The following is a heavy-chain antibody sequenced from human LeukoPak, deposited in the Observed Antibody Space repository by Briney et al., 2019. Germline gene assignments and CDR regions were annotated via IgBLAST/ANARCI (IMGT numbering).Heavy chain of an antibody. CDR2: INHSGST. V-gene: IGHV4-34*01. CDR1: GGSFIGYY. CDR3: ARVPGYSSGWSKGGYYYYYYMDV. D-gene: IGHD6-19*01. Sequence: PSETLSLTCAVYGGSFIGYYWSWIRQPPGKVLEWIGEINHSGSTNYNPSLKSRVTISVDTSKNQFSLKLSSVTAADTAVYYCARVPGYSSGWSKGGYYYYYYMDVWGKGTTVTVSS. J-gene: IGHJ6*03.